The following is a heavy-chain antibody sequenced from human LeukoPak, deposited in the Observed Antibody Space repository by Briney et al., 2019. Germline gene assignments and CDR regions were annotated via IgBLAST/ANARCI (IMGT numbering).Heavy chain of an antibody. CDR2: ISASGGTT. CDR3: ARSRSSSWSPPGY. CDR1: GFTFSNYG. V-gene: IGHV3-23*01. J-gene: IGHJ4*02. Sequence: GGSLRLSCAASGFTFSNYGISWVRQAPGKGLEWVSAISASGGTTYYADSVKGHFTISRDNSKNTLYLQMNSLRAEDTAVYYCARSRSSSWSPPGYWGQGTLVTVSS. D-gene: IGHD6-13*01.